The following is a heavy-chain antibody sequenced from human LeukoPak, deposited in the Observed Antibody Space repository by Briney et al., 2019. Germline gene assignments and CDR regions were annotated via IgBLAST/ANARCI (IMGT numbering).Heavy chain of an antibody. J-gene: IGHJ6*03. Sequence: GGSLRLPCAASGFTFSSYAMSWVRQAPGKGLEWVSAISGSGGSTYYADSVKGRFTISRDNSKNTLYLQMNSLRAEDTAVYYCAKEGHYYGSGSYTRYYYYYYMDVWGKGTTVTVSS. CDR2: ISGSGGST. D-gene: IGHD3-10*01. V-gene: IGHV3-23*01. CDR3: AKEGHYYGSGSYTRYYYYYYMDV. CDR1: GFTFSSYA.